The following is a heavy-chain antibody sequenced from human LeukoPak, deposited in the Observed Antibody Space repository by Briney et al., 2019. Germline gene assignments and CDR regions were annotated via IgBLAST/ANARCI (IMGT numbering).Heavy chain of an antibody. CDR2: IYHSGST. Sequence: PSETLSLTCTVSGGSISSGYYWGWIRQPPGKGLEWIGSIYHSGSTYYNPSLKSRVTISVDTSKNQFSLKLSSVTAADTAVYYCARQSLVVVVPAAIDYWGQGTLVTVSS. J-gene: IGHJ4*02. CDR1: GGSISSGYY. V-gene: IGHV4-38-2*02. D-gene: IGHD2-2*01. CDR3: ARQSLVVVVPAAIDY.